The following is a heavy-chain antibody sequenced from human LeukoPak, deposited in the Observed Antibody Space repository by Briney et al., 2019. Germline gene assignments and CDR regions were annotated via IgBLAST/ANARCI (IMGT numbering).Heavy chain of an antibody. J-gene: IGHJ6*04. CDR2: INHSGST. V-gene: IGHV4-34*01. CDR3: ASLLVRGVKRYYGMDV. Sequence: SETLSLTCAVYGGSFSGYYWSWIRQPPGKGLEWIGEINHSGSTNYNPSLKSRVTISVGTSKNQFSLKLSSVTAADTAVYYCASLLVRGVKRYYGMDVWGKGTTVTVSS. D-gene: IGHD3-10*01. CDR1: GGSFSGYY.